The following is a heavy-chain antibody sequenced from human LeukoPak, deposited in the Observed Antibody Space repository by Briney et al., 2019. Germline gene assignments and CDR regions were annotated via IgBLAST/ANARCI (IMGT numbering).Heavy chain of an antibody. J-gene: IGHJ4*02. CDR3: ARRPGRCSDGSCYYPDY. Sequence: ASVKVSCKASGYTFTSYDINWVRQATGQGLEWMGWMNPNSGNTGYAQKFQGRVTMTRNSSITTAYMELSSLRSEDTAVYYCARRPGRCSDGSCYYPDYWGQGTLVTVSS. D-gene: IGHD2-15*01. CDR1: GYTFTSYD. CDR2: MNPNSGNT. V-gene: IGHV1-8*01.